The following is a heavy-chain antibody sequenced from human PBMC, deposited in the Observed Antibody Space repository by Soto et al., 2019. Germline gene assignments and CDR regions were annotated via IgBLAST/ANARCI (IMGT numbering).Heavy chain of an antibody. V-gene: IGHV4-34*01. CDR2: INHSGST. Sequence: SETLSLTCAVYGGSFSGYYWSWIRQPPGKGLEWIGEINHSGSTNYNPSLKSRVTISVDTSKNQFSLKLSSVTAADTAVYYCARVVVVAATAYWFDPWGQGTLVTVSS. J-gene: IGHJ5*02. D-gene: IGHD2-15*01. CDR3: ARVVVVAATAYWFDP. CDR1: GGSFSGYY.